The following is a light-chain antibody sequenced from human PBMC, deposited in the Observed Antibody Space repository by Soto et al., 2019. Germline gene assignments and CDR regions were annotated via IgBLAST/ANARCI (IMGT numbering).Light chain of an antibody. CDR1: QSVSGSD. J-gene: IGKJ5*01. V-gene: IGKV3-20*01. CDR3: QQYESLPLT. CDR2: GVS. Sequence: EVVLTQSPGTLSLSPGERATLSCRASQSVSGSDLAWYQQKPGQAPRLLISGVSNRATGTPDRFSGSGSGTDFTLTISSLEPEDFATYYCQQYESLPLTFGQGTRLEIK.